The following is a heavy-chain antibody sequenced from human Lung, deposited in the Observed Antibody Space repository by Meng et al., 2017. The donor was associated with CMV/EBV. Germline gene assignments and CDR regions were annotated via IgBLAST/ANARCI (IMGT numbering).Heavy chain of an antibody. CDR1: GYSFTGYD. Sequence: ASVKVSCKASGYSFTGYDLHWVRQAPGQGLEWMGWIKPNSGDTSSAQKFQGRVTMTRDTSISTVYMELSSLTSDDTAIYYCARVAQDLRFGDWFDPWGRGXLVTVSS. CDR3: ARVAQDLRFGDWFDP. J-gene: IGHJ5*02. CDR2: IKPNSGDT. D-gene: IGHD3-16*01. V-gene: IGHV1-2*02.